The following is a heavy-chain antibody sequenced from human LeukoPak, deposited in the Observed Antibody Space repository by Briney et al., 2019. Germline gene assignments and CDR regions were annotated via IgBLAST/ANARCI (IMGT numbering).Heavy chain of an antibody. CDR2: IYYSGST. CDR3: ASHEGKWELPAD. Sequence: SSETLSLTCTVSGGSISSYYWSWIRQPPGKGLEWIGYIYYSGSTNYNPSLKSRVTISVDTSKNQFSLKLSSVTAADTAVYYCASHEGKWELPADWGQGTLVTVSS. CDR1: GGSISSYY. V-gene: IGHV4-59*08. D-gene: IGHD1-26*01. J-gene: IGHJ4*02.